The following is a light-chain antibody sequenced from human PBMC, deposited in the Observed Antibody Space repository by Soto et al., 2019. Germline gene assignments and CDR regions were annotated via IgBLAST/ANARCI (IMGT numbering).Light chain of an antibody. CDR1: SSDVGSYNY. Sequence: QSVLTQPASMSGSPGQSITISCTGTSSDVGSYNYVSWYQQHPGKAPKLMIYDVDNRPSGVSNRFSGSKSGNTASLTISGLQAEDEADYYCSSYTTNSTRYVFGTGTKVTVL. CDR3: SSYTTNSTRYV. J-gene: IGLJ1*01. V-gene: IGLV2-14*01. CDR2: DVD.